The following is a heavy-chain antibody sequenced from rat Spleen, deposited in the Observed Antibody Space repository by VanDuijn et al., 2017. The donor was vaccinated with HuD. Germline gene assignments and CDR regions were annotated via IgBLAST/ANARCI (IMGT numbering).Heavy chain of an antibody. CDR2: ISYDGGST. D-gene: IGHD5-1*01. J-gene: IGHJ2*01. CDR3: TTDRAGSPDY. Sequence: EVQLVESGGDLVQPGRSLKLSCAASGFTFSNYGLHWIRQAPTKGLEWVASISYDGGSTYYRDSVKGRFTISRDNAKSSLYLQMDSLRSEDTATYYCTTDRAGSPDYWGQGVMVTVSS. V-gene: IGHV5-20*01. CDR1: GFTFSNYG.